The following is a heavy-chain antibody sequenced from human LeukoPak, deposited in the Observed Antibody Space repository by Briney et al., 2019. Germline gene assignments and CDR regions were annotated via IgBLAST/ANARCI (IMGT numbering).Heavy chain of an antibody. D-gene: IGHD6-19*01. Sequence: PGGSLRLSCAASGFTFSSYNMNWVRQAPGKGLEWVSYISSSSSTIYYADSVKGRFTISRDNSKNTLYLQMNSLRAEDTAVYYCAKGGVSSGWYFEVFDYWGQGTLVTVSS. CDR3: AKGGVSSGWYFEVFDY. V-gene: IGHV3-48*01. J-gene: IGHJ4*02. CDR2: ISSSSSTI. CDR1: GFTFSSYN.